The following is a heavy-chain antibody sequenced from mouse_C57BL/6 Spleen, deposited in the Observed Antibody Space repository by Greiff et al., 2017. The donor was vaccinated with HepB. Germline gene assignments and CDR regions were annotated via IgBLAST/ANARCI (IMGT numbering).Heavy chain of an antibody. D-gene: IGHD2-3*01. CDR2: IYPGDGDT. CDR1: GYAFSSSW. CDR3: AREADDGYGAMDY. Sequence: VQLQQSGPELVKPGASVKISCKASGYAFSSSWMNWVKQRPGKGLEWIGRIYPGDGDTNYNGKFKGKATLTADKSSSTAYMQLSSLTSEDSAVYFCAREADDGYGAMDYWGQGTSVTVSS. J-gene: IGHJ4*01. V-gene: IGHV1-82*01.